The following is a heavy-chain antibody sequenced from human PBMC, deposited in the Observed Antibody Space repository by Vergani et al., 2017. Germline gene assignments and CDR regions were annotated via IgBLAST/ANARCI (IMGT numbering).Heavy chain of an antibody. Sequence: QVQLQESGPGLVKPSETLSLTCTVSGGSLSSYYWSWIRQPPGKGLEWIGYIYYSGSTNYNPSLKSRVTISVDTSKNQFSLKLSSVTAADTAVYYCARDRPYVTYYDFWSGYLEEFDYWGQGTLVTVSS. D-gene: IGHD3-3*01. CDR1: GGSLSSYY. CDR3: ARDRPYVTYYDFWSGYLEEFDY. CDR2: IYYSGST. V-gene: IGHV4-59*01. J-gene: IGHJ4*02.